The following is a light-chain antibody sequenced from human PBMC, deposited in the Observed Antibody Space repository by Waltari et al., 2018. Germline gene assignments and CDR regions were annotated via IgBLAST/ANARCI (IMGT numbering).Light chain of an antibody. CDR3: QQSFSTPLT. V-gene: IGKV1-39*01. CDR2: AAS. CDR1: QSISNY. Sequence: GDRLTITCRTSQSISNYLNWYQQKPGKVPKLLIYAASSLQSGVPSRFSGSGSGTDFTLTISSLQPEDFATYYCQQSFSTPLTFGGGTKVEIK. J-gene: IGKJ4*01.